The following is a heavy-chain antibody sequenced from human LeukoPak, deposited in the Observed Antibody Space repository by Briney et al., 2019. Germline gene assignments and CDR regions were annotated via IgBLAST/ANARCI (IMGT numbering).Heavy chain of an antibody. D-gene: IGHD4-17*01. Sequence: PSETLSLNCTVSGGSISSSSYYWGWIRQPPGKGLEWIGSIYYSGSTYYNPSLKSRVTISVDTSKNQFSLKLSSVTAADTAVYYCATRALRSTVTTYNWFDARGQGTLVSVSS. CDR3: ATRALRSTVTTYNWFDA. CDR1: GGSISSSSYY. J-gene: IGHJ5*02. CDR2: IYYSGST. V-gene: IGHV4-39*01.